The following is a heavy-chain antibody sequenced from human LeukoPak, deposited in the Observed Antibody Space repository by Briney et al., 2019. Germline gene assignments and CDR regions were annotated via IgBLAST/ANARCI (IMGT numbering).Heavy chain of an antibody. D-gene: IGHD2-21*02. CDR1: GFTVSSNY. J-gene: IGHJ4*02. CDR2: IYSGGST. CDR3: ARDPLPNCGGDCYTDDY. Sequence: GGSLRLSCAASGFTVSSNYMSWVRQAPGKGLEWVSVIYSGGSTYYADSVKGRFTISRDNSKNTLYLQMNSLRAEDTAVYYCARDPLPNCGGDCYTDDYWGQGTLVTVSS. V-gene: IGHV3-66*01.